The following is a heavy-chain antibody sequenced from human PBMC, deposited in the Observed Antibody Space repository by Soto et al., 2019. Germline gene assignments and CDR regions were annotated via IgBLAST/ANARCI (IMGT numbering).Heavy chain of an antibody. CDR3: ARRRRGVADLQSHYRRVNSSKHSPGHNWFDP. CDR2: INHSGST. V-gene: IGHV4-34*01. D-gene: IGHD3-16*02. J-gene: IGHJ5*02. CDR1: GGSFSGYY. Sequence: PSETLSLTCGVYGGSFSGYYWSWIRQPPGKGLEWIGEINHSGSTNYNPSLKSRVTISVDTSKNQFSLKLSSVTAADTAVYYCARRRRGVADLQSHYRRVNSSKHSPGHNWFDPWGQGTLVT.